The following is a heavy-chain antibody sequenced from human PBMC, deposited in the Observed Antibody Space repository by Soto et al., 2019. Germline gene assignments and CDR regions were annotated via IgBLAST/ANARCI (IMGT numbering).Heavy chain of an antibody. J-gene: IGHJ5*02. Sequence: EVQLVESGGGLVQPGGSLRLSCAASGFTFSSYWMSWVRQAPGKGREWVANIKLDGTEKYYVDSVKGRFTISRDNAKNSLYLQMNSLRVEDTAVYYCARGRSSSWYNWFDPWGQGTLVTVSS. V-gene: IGHV3-7*01. D-gene: IGHD6-13*01. CDR2: IKLDGTEK. CDR3: ARGRSSSWYNWFDP. CDR1: GFTFSSYW.